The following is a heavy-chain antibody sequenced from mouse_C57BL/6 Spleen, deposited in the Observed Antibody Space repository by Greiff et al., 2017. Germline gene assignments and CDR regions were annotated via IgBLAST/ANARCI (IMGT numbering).Heavy chain of an antibody. J-gene: IGHJ4*01. CDR3: ARAYSNYNSMDY. Sequence: VKLMESGPGLVAPSPSLSITCTVSGFSLTSYAISWVRQPPGKGLEWLGEIWTGGGTNYNSALKSRLGISKDNSRSQVFLRMNSLRTDDTAKYYCARAYSNYNSMDYWGQGTSVTVSS. V-gene: IGHV2-9-1*01. CDR1: GFSLTSYA. D-gene: IGHD2-5*01. CDR2: IWTGGGT.